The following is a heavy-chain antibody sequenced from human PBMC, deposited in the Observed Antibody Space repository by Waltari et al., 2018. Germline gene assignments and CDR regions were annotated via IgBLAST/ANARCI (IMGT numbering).Heavy chain of an antibody. V-gene: IGHV3-23*01. J-gene: IGHJ4*02. CDR2: ISGSGGST. CDR1: GFTFSSYA. D-gene: IGHD2-15*01. Sequence: EVQLLESGGGLVQPGGSLRLSCAASGFTFSSYAMSWVRQAPGKGLEWVSAISGSGGSTYYADAVKGLFTISRDNSKNTLYLQMNSLRAEDTAVYYCAKTVRNGVKKYCSGGSCYWGEFDYWGQGTLVTVSS. CDR3: AKTVRNGVKKYCSGGSCYWGEFDY.